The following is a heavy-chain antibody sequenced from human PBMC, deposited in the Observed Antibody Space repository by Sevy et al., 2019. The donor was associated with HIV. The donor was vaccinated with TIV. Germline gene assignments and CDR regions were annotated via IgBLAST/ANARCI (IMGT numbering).Heavy chain of an antibody. V-gene: IGHV1-2*06. CDR3: ARGWYYYYYGMDV. CDR2: INPNIGGT. CDR1: GYTFTGYY. J-gene: IGHJ6*02. D-gene: IGHD6-19*01. Sequence: ASVKVSCKASGYTFTGYYMHWVRQAPGQGLEWMGRINPNIGGTNYAQKFQGRVTMTRDTSISTAYMELSRLRSDDTAVYYCARGWYYYYYGMDVWGQGTTVTVSS.